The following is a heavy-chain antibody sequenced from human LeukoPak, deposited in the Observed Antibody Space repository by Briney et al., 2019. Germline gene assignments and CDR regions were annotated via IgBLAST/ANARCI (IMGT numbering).Heavy chain of an antibody. Sequence: GGSVRLSCAASGFTFSSYWMHWVRQAPGKGLVWVSRINSDGSSTSYADSVKGRFTISRDNAKNTLYLQMNSLRAEDTAVYYCARGVGYCSSTSCYWWFDPLGPGNPGHRLL. CDR3: ARGVGYCSSTSCYWWFDP. D-gene: IGHD2-2*01. CDR1: GFTFSSYW. V-gene: IGHV3-74*01. J-gene: IGHJ5*02. CDR2: INSDGSST.